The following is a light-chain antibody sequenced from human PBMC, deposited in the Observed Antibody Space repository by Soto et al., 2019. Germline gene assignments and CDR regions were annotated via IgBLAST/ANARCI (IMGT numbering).Light chain of an antibody. CDR3: QQYGNSRT. J-gene: IGKJ1*01. V-gene: IGKV3-20*01. Sequence: IMLTQSPGTLSLSPGERATLSCRASQSVSSSYLAWYQQKPGQAPRLLIYGASSRATGIPDRFSGSGSGTDFTLTISRLEPGDFAVYYCQQYGNSRTFGQGTKVDIK. CDR2: GAS. CDR1: QSVSSSY.